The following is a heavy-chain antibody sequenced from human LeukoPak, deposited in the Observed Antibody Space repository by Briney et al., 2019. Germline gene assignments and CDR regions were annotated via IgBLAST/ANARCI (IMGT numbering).Heavy chain of an antibody. CDR2: IYYSGST. Sequence: SETLSLTCTVSGGSISSYYWSWIRQPPGKGLEWNGYIYYSGSTNYNPSLKSRVTISVDTSKNQFSLKLSSVTAADTAVYYCARGPWPSGYSYGYYFDYWGQGTLVTVSS. V-gene: IGHV4-59*01. D-gene: IGHD5-18*01. J-gene: IGHJ4*02. CDR3: ARGPWPSGYSYGYYFDY. CDR1: GGSISSYY.